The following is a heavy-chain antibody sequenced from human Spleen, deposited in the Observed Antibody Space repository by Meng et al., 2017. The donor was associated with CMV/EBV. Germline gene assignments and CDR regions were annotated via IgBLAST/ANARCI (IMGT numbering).Heavy chain of an antibody. V-gene: IGHV3-30-3*01. CDR3: TRKDGRSASGDYYYYYGMDV. J-gene: IGHJ6*02. D-gene: IGHD2-8*02. CDR1: GFTLSNYA. CDR2: ISYDGNTK. Sequence: GGSLKISCAASGFTLSNYAMHWVRQAPGKGLEWVAVISYDGNTKYYADSVKGRFTVSRDNSKNTLFLQMNSLRAEDTALYYCTRKDGRSASGDYYYYYGMDVWGQGTTVTVSS.